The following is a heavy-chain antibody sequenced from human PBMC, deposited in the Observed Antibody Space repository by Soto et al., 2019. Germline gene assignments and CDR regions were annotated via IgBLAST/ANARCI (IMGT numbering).Heavy chain of an antibody. V-gene: IGHV4-34*01. Sequence: SETLSLTCAVYGGSFSGYYWSWIRQPPGKGLEWIGEINHSGSTNYNPSLKSRVTISVDTSKNQFSLKLSSVTAADTAVYYCARDLAAADYWGQGTLVTVS. CDR1: GGSFSGYY. J-gene: IGHJ4*02. D-gene: IGHD6-13*01. CDR3: ARDLAAADY. CDR2: INHSGST.